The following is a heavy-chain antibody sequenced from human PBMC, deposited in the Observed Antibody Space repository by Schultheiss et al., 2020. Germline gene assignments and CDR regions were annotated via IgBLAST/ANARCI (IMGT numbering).Heavy chain of an antibody. CDR2: IDWDDDK. CDR3: ARYYHGIAAEAGDYYYGMDV. D-gene: IGHD6-13*01. V-gene: IGHV2-70*11. CDR1: GFSLSTSGMC. Sequence: SGPTLVKPTQTLTLTCTFSGFSLSTSGMCVSWIRQPPGKALEWLARIDWDDDKYYSTSLKTRLTISKATSKNQVVLTMTNMDPVDTATYYCARYYHGIAAEAGDYYYGMDVWGQGTTVTVSS. J-gene: IGHJ6*02.